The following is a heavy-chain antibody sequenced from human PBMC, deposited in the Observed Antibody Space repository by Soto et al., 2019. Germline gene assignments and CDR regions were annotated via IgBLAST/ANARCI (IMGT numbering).Heavy chain of an antibody. J-gene: IGHJ4*02. V-gene: IGHV3-30-3*01. D-gene: IGHD4-17*01. CDR1: GFTFNYYD. CDR2: ISFDGGKK. Sequence: GGSLRLSCAASGFTFNYYDIQWVRQAPGKGLEWVAVISFDGGKKYYADSVRGRFTISRANSNNTVFLQMNSLRGEDTAVYYCAKDAPENDYGYWGQGTLVTVSS. CDR3: AKDAPENDYGY.